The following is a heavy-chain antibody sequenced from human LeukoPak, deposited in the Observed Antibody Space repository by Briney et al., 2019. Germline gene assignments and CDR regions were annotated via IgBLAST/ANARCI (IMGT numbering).Heavy chain of an antibody. D-gene: IGHD3-10*01. V-gene: IGHV4-59*08. CDR3: ARGDYYGSGSIDY. CDR1: GDSINNYY. CDR2: INYSGSS. Sequence: SETLSLTCTVSGDSINNYYWSWIRQPPGKGLEWIGNINYSGSSDSNPSLKSRVTISVDTSKNQFSLKLSSVTAADTAVYYCARGDYYGSGSIDYWGQGTLVTVSS. J-gene: IGHJ4*02.